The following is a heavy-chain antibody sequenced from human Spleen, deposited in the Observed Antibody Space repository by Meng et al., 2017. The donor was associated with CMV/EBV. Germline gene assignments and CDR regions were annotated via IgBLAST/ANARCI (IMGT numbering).Heavy chain of an antibody. V-gene: IGHV3-21*01. J-gene: IGHJ6*02. Sequence: GESLKISCAASGFTFGRYNMNWLRQAPGKGLEWVSFTSSSDTYKKYAASLEGRFTISRDNAKMSLYLQMNSLRVEDTAVYYCARSYRTIGRRLVGMDVWGQGTTVTVSS. CDR2: TSSSDTYK. CDR3: ARSYRTIGRRLVGMDV. CDR1: GFTFGRYN. D-gene: IGHD6-19*01.